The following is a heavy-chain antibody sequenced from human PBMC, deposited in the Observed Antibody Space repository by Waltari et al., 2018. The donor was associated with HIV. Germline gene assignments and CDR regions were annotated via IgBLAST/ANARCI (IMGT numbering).Heavy chain of an antibody. CDR2: IIPVLHTA. Sequence: QVRLVQSGPEVKKPGSSVKISCKASGDTFSSNAVTWVRQSPGQGLEWMGRIIPVLHTAYYAQKFQGRVTITVDRSTATVYMELSSLRSDDTAVYYCARGRGIHLGMDVWGQGTTVTVSS. V-gene: IGHV1-69*04. CDR3: ARGRGIHLGMDV. J-gene: IGHJ6*02. D-gene: IGHD5-12*01. CDR1: GDTFSSNA.